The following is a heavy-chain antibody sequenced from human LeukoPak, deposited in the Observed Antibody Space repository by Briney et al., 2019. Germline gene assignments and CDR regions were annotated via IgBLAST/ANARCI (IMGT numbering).Heavy chain of an antibody. J-gene: IGHJ4*02. CDR2: IAGSDGFT. CDR1: GFPFSSYA. V-gene: IGHV3-23*01. Sequence: GGSLRLSCAASGFPFSSYAMNWVRQAPGKGLEWVSVIAGSDGFTQYADSVKGRFTISRDNSKNTVYLQMNRLRVEDTALYYCVRSLDYWGQGTLVTVPS. CDR3: VRSLDY.